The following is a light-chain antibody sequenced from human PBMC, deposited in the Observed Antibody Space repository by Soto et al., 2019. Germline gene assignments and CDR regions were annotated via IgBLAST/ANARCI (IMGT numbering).Light chain of an antibody. CDR3: CSYAGSYTLEV. J-gene: IGLJ3*02. CDR2: DVS. Sequence: QSALTQPRSVSGSPGQSVTISCTGTNTDVGAYDYVSWYRRHPGKAPKLMIYDVSMRASGVPDRFSGSKSGNTASLTISGLQADDEADYYCCSYAGSYTLEVFGGGTKLTVL. CDR1: NTDVGAYDY. V-gene: IGLV2-11*01.